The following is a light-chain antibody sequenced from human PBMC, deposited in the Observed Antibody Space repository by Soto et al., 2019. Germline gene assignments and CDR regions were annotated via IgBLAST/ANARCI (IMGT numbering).Light chain of an antibody. CDR3: QQYNNWPPLT. Sequence: EIVMSQSPATLSVSPGERATLSCRASQSVSNNLAWYQQKPGQSPRILIYAASTRATGIPARFSGSGSATEFTLTISSLQSEDFAVYYCQQYNNWPPLTFGGGTKVEIK. CDR2: AAS. CDR1: QSVSNN. V-gene: IGKV3-15*01. J-gene: IGKJ4*01.